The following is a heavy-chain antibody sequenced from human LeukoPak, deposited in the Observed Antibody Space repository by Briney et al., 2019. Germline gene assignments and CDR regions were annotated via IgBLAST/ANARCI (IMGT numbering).Heavy chain of an antibody. V-gene: IGHV3-53*01. CDR2: IYSGGST. Sequence: GGSLRLSCAASGFTVSSNYMSWVRQAPGKGLGWVSVIYSGGSTYYADSVKGRFTISRDNSKNTLYLQMNSLRAEDTAVYYCARVHKQWPSGDFFDYWGQGTLVTVSS. J-gene: IGHJ4*02. CDR3: ARVHKQWPSGDFFDY. D-gene: IGHD6-19*01. CDR1: GFTVSSNY.